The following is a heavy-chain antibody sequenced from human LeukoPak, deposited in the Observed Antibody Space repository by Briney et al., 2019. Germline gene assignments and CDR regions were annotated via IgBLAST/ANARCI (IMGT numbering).Heavy chain of an antibody. CDR1: GFTFSSYG. CDR2: ISYDGSSK. Sequence: PGRSLRLSCAASGFTFSSYGMHWVRQAPGKGLEWVAVISYDGSSKYYADSVKGRFTISRDNSKNTLYLQMNSLRAEDTAVYYCATEYCGGDCYFDYWGQGTLVTVSS. J-gene: IGHJ4*02. V-gene: IGHV3-30*03. CDR3: ATEYCGGDCYFDY. D-gene: IGHD2-21*02.